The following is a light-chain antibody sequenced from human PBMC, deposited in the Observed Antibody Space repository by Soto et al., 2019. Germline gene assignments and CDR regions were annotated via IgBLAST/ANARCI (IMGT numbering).Light chain of an antibody. CDR3: TSNTSSSSVV. CDR1: SSDVGSYNL. CDR2: EGS. J-gene: IGLJ2*01. Sequence: QSALTQPASVSGSPGQSITISCTGTSSDVGSYNLVSWYQQHPGKAPKLMIYEGSKRPSGVSNRFSGSKSGNTASLTISGLQAEDEADYCCTSNTSSSSVVFGGGTKLTVL. V-gene: IGLV2-14*02.